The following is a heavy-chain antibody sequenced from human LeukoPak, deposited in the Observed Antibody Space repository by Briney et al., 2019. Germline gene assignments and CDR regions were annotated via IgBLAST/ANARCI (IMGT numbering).Heavy chain of an antibody. V-gene: IGHV3-23*01. J-gene: IGHJ3*02. CDR2: ISGSGGST. CDR3: AKDVRITMVRGVLDI. D-gene: IGHD3-10*01. CDR1: AFTFSSYA. Sequence: GGSLRLSCAASAFTFSSYAMSWVRQAPGKGLEWVSAISGSGGSTYYADSVKGRFTISRDNSKNTLYLQMNSLRAEDTAVYYCAKDVRITMVRGVLDIWGQGTMVTVSS.